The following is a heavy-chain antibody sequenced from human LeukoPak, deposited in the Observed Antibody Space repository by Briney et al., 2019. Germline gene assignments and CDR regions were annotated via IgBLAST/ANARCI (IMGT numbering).Heavy chain of an antibody. CDR3: GSGYYRYYFDY. D-gene: IGHD3-22*01. J-gene: IGHJ4*02. Sequence: PSETLSLTCTVSGGSISSSSYYWGWIRQPPGKGLEWIGSIYYSGSTYYNPSLKSRVTISVDTSKNQFSLKLSSVTAADTAVCYCGSGYYRYYFDYWGQGTLVTVSS. V-gene: IGHV4-39*01. CDR2: IYYSGST. CDR1: GGSISSSSYY.